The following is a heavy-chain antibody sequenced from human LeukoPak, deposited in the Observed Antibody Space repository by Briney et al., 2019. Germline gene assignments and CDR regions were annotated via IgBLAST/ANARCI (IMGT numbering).Heavy chain of an antibody. D-gene: IGHD2-2*01. CDR1: GFTLSSYA. V-gene: IGHV3-23*01. CDR2: ISGRGGST. Sequence: GGSLRLSRAASGFTLSSYAMSWVRQAPGKWRERVSCISGRGGSTYYADSVKGRFTISRDNSKNKLYLQMSSLRPEDTAVYYCAKGRVPPFDYWGQGTLVTVSS. CDR3: AKGRVPPFDY. J-gene: IGHJ4*02.